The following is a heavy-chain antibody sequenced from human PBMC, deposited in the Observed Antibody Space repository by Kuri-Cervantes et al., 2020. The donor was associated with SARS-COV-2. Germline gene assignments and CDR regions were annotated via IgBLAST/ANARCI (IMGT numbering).Heavy chain of an antibody. Sequence: GESLKISCAASGFTFSGHWIHWVRQAPGKGLVWVSRINPDGSYTNNADSVKGRFTLSRDNAKIMLFLQMNSLRAEDTAVYYCVRDGDHWNFDYWGQGTLVTGSS. J-gene: IGHJ4*02. CDR3: VRDGDHWNFDY. CDR2: INPDGSYT. V-gene: IGHV3-74*01. CDR1: GFTFSGHW. D-gene: IGHD1-1*01.